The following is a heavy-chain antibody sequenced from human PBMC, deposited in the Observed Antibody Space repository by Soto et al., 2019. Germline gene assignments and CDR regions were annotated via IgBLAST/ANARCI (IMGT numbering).Heavy chain of an antibody. CDR2: IYWDDYK. CDR3: THAYYSGYDIRDAFHI. J-gene: IGHJ3*02. V-gene: IGHV2-5*02. CDR1: GLSLSTSGVG. Sequence: QITLKESGPPLVKRTQTLTLTCTFSGLSLSTSGVGVGWIRQPPGKAPEWLALIYWDDYKRYSPSLKSRLTITKDTSKNQVVLTMTNMDPVDTATYFCTHAYYSGYDIRDAFHIWGQGTMVTVSS. D-gene: IGHD5-12*01.